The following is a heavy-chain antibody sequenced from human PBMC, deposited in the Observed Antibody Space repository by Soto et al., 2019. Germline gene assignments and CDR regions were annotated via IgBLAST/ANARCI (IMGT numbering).Heavy chain of an antibody. CDR1: GFTFTSSA. D-gene: IGHD6-19*01. CDR2: IVVGSGNT. V-gene: IGHV1-58*01. CDR3: AAAVAGPRYYYYYGMDV. J-gene: IGHJ6*02. Sequence: SVKVSCKASGFTFTSSAVQWVRQARGQRLEWIGWIVVGSGNTNYAQKFQERVTITRDTSTGTAYMELSSLRSEDTAVYYCAAAVAGPRYYYYYGMDVWGQGTTVTVSS.